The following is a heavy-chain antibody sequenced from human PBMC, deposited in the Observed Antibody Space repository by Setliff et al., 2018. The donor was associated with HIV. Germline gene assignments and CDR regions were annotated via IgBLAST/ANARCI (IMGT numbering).Heavy chain of an antibody. V-gene: IGHV4-39*01. CDR2: IYYSGST. J-gene: IGHJ4*02. D-gene: IGHD1-26*01. CDR1: GDTVSNVGYY. Sequence: SETLSLTCTVSGDTVSNVGYYWGWIRQSPGKGLEWIGSIYYSGSTSYNPSLKSRVTISVHTSKNQFSLRLTSVTAADTAVYYCVRIWDIVGGPSDYWGLGNMVTVSS. CDR3: VRIWDIVGGPSDY.